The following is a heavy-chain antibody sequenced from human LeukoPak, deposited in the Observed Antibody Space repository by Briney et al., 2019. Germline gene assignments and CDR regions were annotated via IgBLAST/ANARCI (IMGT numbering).Heavy chain of an antibody. D-gene: IGHD3-10*01. Sequence: SETLSLTCAVYGGSFSGYYWSWIRQPPVKGLEWIGEINHSGSTNYNPSLKSRVTISVDTSKNQFSLKLSSVTAADTAVYYCARISSMVRGVITKFDYWGQGTLVTVSS. CDR1: GGSFSGYY. V-gene: IGHV4-34*01. CDR3: ARISSMVRGVITKFDY. J-gene: IGHJ4*02. CDR2: INHSGST.